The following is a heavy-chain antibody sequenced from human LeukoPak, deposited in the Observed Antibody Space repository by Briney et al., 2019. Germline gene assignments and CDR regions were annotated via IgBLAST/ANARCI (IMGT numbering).Heavy chain of an antibody. CDR3: ARVGLAARRFDY. J-gene: IGHJ4*02. D-gene: IGHD6-6*01. CDR1: GASISGGGYY. Sequence: SETLSLTCTVSGASISGGGYYWSWIRQPPGKGLEWIGYIYYSGSTYYNPSLKSRVTISVDTSKNQFSLKLSSVTAADTAVYYCARVGLAARRFDYWGQGTLVTVSS. CDR2: IYYSGST. V-gene: IGHV4-30-4*08.